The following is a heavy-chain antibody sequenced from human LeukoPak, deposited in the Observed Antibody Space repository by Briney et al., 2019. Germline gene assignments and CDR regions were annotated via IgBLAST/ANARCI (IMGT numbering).Heavy chain of an antibody. Sequence: SETLSPTCTVSGGSISSGSYYLSWIRPPPRKGQEGVGGIYYNGSTYYNPSLKSRVTISVDTSKNQFSLKLSSVTAADTAVYYCARHPYYYGSGSYYNTYYFDYWGQGTLVTVSS. V-gene: IGHV4-39*01. CDR2: IYYNGST. J-gene: IGHJ4*02. CDR1: GGSISSGSYY. CDR3: ARHPYYYGSGSYYNTYYFDY. D-gene: IGHD3-10*01.